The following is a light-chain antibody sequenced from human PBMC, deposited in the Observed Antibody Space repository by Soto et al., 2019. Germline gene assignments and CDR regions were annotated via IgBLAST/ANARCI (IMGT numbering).Light chain of an antibody. CDR3: QHYNSYSEA. CDR1: QTFSSW. J-gene: IGKJ1*01. V-gene: IGKV1-5*03. CDR2: KAS. Sequence: DIQMTQSSSTLSGSVGDRVTISCRASQTFSSWLAWYQQKPGKAPKLLIYKASTLKSGVPSRFSGSGSGTEFTLTISSLQPDDFATYYCQHYNSYSEAFGQGTKVDIK.